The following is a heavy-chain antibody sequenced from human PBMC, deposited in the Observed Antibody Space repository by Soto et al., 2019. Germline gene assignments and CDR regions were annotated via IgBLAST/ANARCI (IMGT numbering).Heavy chain of an antibody. J-gene: IGHJ6*02. CDR2: IIPMFDTT. Sequence: VQLVQSGAEVKKPGSSVKVSCKASGDTFSSHGITWVRQAPGLGLRWMGAIIPMFDTTNYAQKFQGRLTITADGSTSSAFMELSSRSSEDTACYFCARGAAAGIYYGMDVLGQGTSVTVYS. D-gene: IGHD6-13*01. CDR1: GDTFSSHG. V-gene: IGHV1-69*12. CDR3: ARGAAAGIYYGMDV.